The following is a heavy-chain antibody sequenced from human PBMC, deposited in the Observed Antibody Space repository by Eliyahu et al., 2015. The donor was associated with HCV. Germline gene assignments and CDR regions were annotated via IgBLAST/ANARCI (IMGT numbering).Heavy chain of an antibody. J-gene: IGHJ4*02. CDR2: VNRGGDVT. V-gene: IGHV3-23*01. D-gene: IGHD2-8*01. CDR1: GFXFSNYG. CDR3: AISMYQRTYYFDS. Sequence: EVQLLESGGGLVQPGGSLRLSCXASGFXFSNYGMSWARQAAGKGLGWVSTVNRGGDVTYYADSVKGRFTISRDNSKNTLYLQMNSLGAEDTAMYYCAISMYQRTYYFDSWGQGTLVTVSS.